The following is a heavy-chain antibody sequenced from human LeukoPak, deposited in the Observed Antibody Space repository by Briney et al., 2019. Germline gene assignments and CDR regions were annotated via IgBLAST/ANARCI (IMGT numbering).Heavy chain of an antibody. J-gene: IGHJ4*02. CDR1: GGSISSSSYY. V-gene: IGHV4-39*07. Sequence: SETLSLTCTVSGGSISSSSYYWGWIRQPPGKGLEWIRSMYYSGSTYYNPSLKSRVTISVDTSKNQFSLKLSSVTAADTAVYYCARGEAGSLDYWGQGTLVTVSS. CDR2: MYYSGST. CDR3: ARGEAGSLDY. D-gene: IGHD6-13*01.